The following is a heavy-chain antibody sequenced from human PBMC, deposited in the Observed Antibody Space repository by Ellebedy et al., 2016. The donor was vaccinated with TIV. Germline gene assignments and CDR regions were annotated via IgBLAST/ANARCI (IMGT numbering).Heavy chain of an antibody. D-gene: IGHD6-19*01. Sequence: GESLKISCAASGFTFSRHPMYWVRQAPGKGLEWVVVISDDGSNKYYADSVKGRFTISRDNSKNTLYLQMDSLRPEDTAVYYCASRPDDTGWRGPLDFWGRGTLVTVSS. V-gene: IGHV3-30-3*01. CDR3: ASRPDDTGWRGPLDF. CDR2: ISDDGSNK. CDR1: GFTFSRHP. J-gene: IGHJ4*02.